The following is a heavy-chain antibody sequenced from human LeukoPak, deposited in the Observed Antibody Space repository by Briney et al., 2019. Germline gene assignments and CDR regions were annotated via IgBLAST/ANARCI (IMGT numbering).Heavy chain of an antibody. V-gene: IGHV4-34*01. CDR2: INHSGST. CDR1: GGSFSGYY. D-gene: IGHD3-22*01. Sequence: SETLSLTCAVYGGSFSGYYWSRIRQPPGKGLEWIGEINHSGSTNYNPSLKSRVTISVDTSKNQFSLKLSSVTAADTAVYYCARAHYYDSSGYYRRKAFDIWGQGTMVTVSS. J-gene: IGHJ3*02. CDR3: ARAHYYDSSGYYRRKAFDI.